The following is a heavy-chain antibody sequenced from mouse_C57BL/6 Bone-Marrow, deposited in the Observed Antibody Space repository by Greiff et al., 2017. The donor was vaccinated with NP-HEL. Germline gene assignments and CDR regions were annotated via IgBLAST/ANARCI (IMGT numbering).Heavy chain of an antibody. CDR1: GYTFTSYW. CDR3: ARDYYGSSYSYFDG. D-gene: IGHD1-1*01. V-gene: IGHV1-55*01. Sequence: QVQLQQPGAELVKPGASVKMSCKASGYTFTSYWITWVKQRPGQGLEWIGDIYPGSGSTNYNEKFKSKATLTVDTSSSTAYMQLSSLTSADSAVYYTARDYYGSSYSYFDGWGTETTVTVSA. CDR2: IYPGSGST. J-gene: IGHJ1*03.